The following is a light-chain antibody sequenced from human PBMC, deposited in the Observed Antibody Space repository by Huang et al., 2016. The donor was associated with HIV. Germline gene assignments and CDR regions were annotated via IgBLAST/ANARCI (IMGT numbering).Light chain of an antibody. V-gene: IGKV3-11*01. J-gene: IGKJ3*01. CDR1: QSVSSY. Sequence: EIVLTQSPATLSLSPGERATLPCRASQSVSSYLVWYQQKPGQAPRLLIYDASNRATGIPARFSGSGSGTDFTLSISSLEPEDFAVYYCQQRSNWPPEITFGPGTKVDIK. CDR2: DAS. CDR3: QQRSNWPPEIT.